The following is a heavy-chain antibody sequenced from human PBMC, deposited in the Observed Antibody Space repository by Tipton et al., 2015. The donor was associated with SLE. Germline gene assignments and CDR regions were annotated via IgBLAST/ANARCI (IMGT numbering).Heavy chain of an antibody. Sequence: QLVQSGGGLVQPGRSLRLSCTASGFTFGDYAMSWFRQAPGKGLEWVGFIRSKAYGGTTEYAASVKGRFTISRDDSKSIAYLQMNSLKTEDTAVYYCTRGLGYCSSTSCYLFDYWGQGTLVTVSS. CDR3: TRGLGYCSSTSCYLFDY. CDR1: GFTFGDYA. V-gene: IGHV3-49*03. CDR2: IRSKAYGGTT. D-gene: IGHD2-2*01. J-gene: IGHJ4*02.